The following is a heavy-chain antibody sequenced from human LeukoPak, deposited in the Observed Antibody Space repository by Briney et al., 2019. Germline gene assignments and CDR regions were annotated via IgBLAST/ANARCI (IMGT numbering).Heavy chain of an antibody. Sequence: ASVKVSCKASGYTFTSYDINWVRQATGQGLEWMGWMNPNSGNTGYAQKIQGRVTMTRNTSISTAYMELSSLRSEDTAVYYCARGWTTVTTSWGYWGQGTLVTVSS. V-gene: IGHV1-8*01. D-gene: IGHD4-17*01. CDR1: GYTFTSYD. CDR2: MNPNSGNT. CDR3: ARGWTTVTTSWGY. J-gene: IGHJ4*02.